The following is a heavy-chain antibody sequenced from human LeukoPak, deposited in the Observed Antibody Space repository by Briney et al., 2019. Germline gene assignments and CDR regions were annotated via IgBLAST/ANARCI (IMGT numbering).Heavy chain of an antibody. CDR2: IYYSGST. V-gene: IGHV4-31*03. CDR3: ASWVVERSSWYDVGYRGWDY. CDR1: GGSISSGGYY. J-gene: IGHJ4*02. D-gene: IGHD6-13*01. Sequence: SETLSLTCTVSGGSISSGGYYWSWIRQHPGKGLEWIGYIYYSGSTYYNPSLKSRVTILVDTSKNQFSLKLSSVTAADTAVYYCASWVVERSSWYDVGYRGWDYWGQGTLVTVSS.